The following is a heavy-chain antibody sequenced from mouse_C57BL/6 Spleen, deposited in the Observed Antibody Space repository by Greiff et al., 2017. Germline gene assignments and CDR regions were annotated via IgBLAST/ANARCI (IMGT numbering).Heavy chain of an antibody. CDR2: INPSSGYT. D-gene: IGHD2-4*01. V-gene: IGHV1-4*01. CDR3: ARGDYDWYFDV. Sequence: VQLQESGAELARPGASVKMSCKASGYTFTSYTMHWVKQRPGQGLEWIGYINPSSGYTKYNQKFKDKATLTADKSSSTAYMQLSSLTSEDSAVYYCARGDYDWYFDVWGTGTTVTVSS. J-gene: IGHJ1*03. CDR1: GYTFTSYT.